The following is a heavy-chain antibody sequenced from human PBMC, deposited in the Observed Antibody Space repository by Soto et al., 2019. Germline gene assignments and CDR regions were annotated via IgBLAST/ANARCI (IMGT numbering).Heavy chain of an antibody. J-gene: IGHJ4*02. V-gene: IGHV3-11*01. CDR1: ALIYRDNI. CDR2: VSSSGSTI. Sequence: PGGALGDYCSPSALIYRDNIMTTLRQAPGKGLEWLSYVSSSGSTIYYADSVRGRFAISRDNAKSSLYLQMNSLRADDTAVYYCARGADHDYVWGSYRYTFTYWGQGP. CDR3: ARGADHDYVWGSYRYTFTY. D-gene: IGHD3-16*02.